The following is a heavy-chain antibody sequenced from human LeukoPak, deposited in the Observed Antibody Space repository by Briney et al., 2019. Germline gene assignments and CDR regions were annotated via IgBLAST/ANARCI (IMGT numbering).Heavy chain of an antibody. J-gene: IGHJ6*02. CDR2: INSDGSIT. Sequence: GGSLRLSCAASGFTFTTYWMHWVRQAPGKGLVWVSHINSDGSITSYADSVKGRFTVSRDNAKNTLYLQMNSLRAEDTAVYYCARDAVDTANAVWGQGTTVTVSS. V-gene: IGHV3-74*01. CDR1: GFTFTTYW. D-gene: IGHD5-18*01. CDR3: ARDAVDTANAV.